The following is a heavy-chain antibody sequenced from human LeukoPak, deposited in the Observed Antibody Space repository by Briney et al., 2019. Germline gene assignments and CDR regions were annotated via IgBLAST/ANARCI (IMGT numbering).Heavy chain of an antibody. V-gene: IGHV3-23*01. Sequence: GGSLRLSCAAFGIAFDKNAMSWVRQAPGKGLEWVSTIIHSGGATHYADSVKGRFTISRDNSKNTVSLQMSSLRVEDTAVYYCANFKGKDGIKDHFDYWGQGTLVTVSS. CDR1: GIAFDKNA. D-gene: IGHD5-24*01. CDR3: ANFKGKDGIKDHFDY. J-gene: IGHJ4*02. CDR2: IIHSGGAT.